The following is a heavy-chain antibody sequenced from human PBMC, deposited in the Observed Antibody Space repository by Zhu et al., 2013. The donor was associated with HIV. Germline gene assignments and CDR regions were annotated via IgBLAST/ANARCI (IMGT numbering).Heavy chain of an antibody. D-gene: IGHD3-10*01. CDR3: ARDPRLENSGNAFDI. V-gene: IGHV1-46*01. CDR1: GGTFTNYA. CDR2: INPSGSTT. J-gene: IGHJ3*02. Sequence: QVQLVQSGAEGKKPGSSVQVSCKASGGTFTNYAINWVRQAPGQGLEWMGIINPSGSTTWYSQKFQGRVTVTRDTSTSTDYMELSSLRSDDTAMYYCARDPRLENSGNAFDIWGQGTMVTVSS.